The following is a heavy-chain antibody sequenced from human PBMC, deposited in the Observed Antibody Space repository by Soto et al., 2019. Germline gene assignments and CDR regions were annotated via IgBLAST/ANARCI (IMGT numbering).Heavy chain of an antibody. Sequence: PGGSLRLSCAASGFTFSSYWMSWVRQAPGKGLEWVANIKQDGSEKYYVDSVKGRFTISRDNAKNSLYLQMNSLRAEDTAVYYCARDTRHCYDSPQYWYFDLWGRGTLVTVSS. CDR3: ARDTRHCYDSPQYWYFDL. CDR1: GFTFSSYW. D-gene: IGHD3-22*01. J-gene: IGHJ2*01. CDR2: IKQDGSEK. V-gene: IGHV3-7*01.